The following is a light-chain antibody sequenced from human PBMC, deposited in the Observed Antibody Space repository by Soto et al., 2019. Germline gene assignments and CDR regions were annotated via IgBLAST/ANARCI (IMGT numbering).Light chain of an antibody. CDR2: EVS. J-gene: IGLJ1*01. CDR3: CSYAGRAYV. V-gene: IGLV2-23*02. CDR1: SSDVGSYNL. Sequence: QSALTQPASVSGSPGQSITISCTGTSSDVGSYNLVSWYQQHPGKAPKLMIYEVSKRPSGVSNRFSGSKSGNTASLTISGLQAEDEADYYCCSYAGRAYVFGTGTKDTVL.